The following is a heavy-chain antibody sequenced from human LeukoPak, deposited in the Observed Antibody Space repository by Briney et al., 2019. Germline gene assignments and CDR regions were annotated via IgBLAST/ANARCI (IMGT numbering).Heavy chain of an antibody. V-gene: IGHV3-53*01. CDR3: TTLGNTMIVLAAGWFDP. J-gene: IGHJ5*02. CDR1: GFTVSSNS. CDR2: IYSDNT. Sequence: PGGSLRLSCTVSGFTVSSNSMSWVRQAPGKGLEWGSFIYSDNTHYSDPVKGRFTISRDNSKNTLYLQMNSLRDEDTAVYYCTTLGNTMIVLAAGWFDPWGQGTLVTVSS. D-gene: IGHD3-22*01.